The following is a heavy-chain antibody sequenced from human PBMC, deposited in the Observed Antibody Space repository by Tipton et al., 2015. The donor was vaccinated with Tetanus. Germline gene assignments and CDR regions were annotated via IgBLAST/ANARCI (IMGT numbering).Heavy chain of an antibody. CDR2: ISWNSGSI. J-gene: IGHJ6*02. CDR3: AKALRSYYYYGMDV. V-gene: IGHV3-9*01. CDR1: GFTFDDYA. Sequence: VQLVQSGGGLVQPGEPLRLSCAASGFTFDDYAMHWVRQAPGKGLEWVSGISWNSGSIGYADSVKGRFTISRDNAKNSLYLQMNSLRAEDTALYYCAKALRSYYYYGMDVWGQGTTVTVSS.